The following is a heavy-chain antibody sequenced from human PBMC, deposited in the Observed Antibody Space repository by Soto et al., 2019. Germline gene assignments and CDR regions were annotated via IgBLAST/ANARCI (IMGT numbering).Heavy chain of an antibody. Sequence: PGGSPRLSCAASGFTFSSYWMHWVRQAPGKGLVWVSRINSDGSSTSYADSVKGRFTISRDNAKNTLYLQMNSLRAEDTAVYYCARDYATMIVVNNFAYWGQGTLVTVSS. CDR1: GFTFSSYW. CDR2: INSDGSST. J-gene: IGHJ4*02. V-gene: IGHV3-74*01. D-gene: IGHD3-22*01. CDR3: ARDYATMIVVNNFAY.